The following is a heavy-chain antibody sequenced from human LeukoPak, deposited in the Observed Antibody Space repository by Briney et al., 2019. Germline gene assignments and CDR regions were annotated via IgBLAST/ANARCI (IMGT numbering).Heavy chain of an antibody. D-gene: IGHD1-26*01. J-gene: IGHJ3*02. Sequence: PSETLSLTCAVSGGSISSSNWWSWVRQPPGKGLEWIGEIYHSGSTNYNPSLKSRVTISVDTSKNQFSLKLSSVTAADTAVYYCAREGPVGATTYDAFDIWGQGTMVTVSS. CDR1: GGSISSSNW. CDR2: IYHSGST. CDR3: AREGPVGATTYDAFDI. V-gene: IGHV4-4*02.